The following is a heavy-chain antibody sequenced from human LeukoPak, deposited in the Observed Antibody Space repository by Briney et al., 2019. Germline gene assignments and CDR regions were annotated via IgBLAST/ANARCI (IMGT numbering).Heavy chain of an antibody. CDR1: GFTVSNNY. J-gene: IGHJ6*04. CDR3: TELGITMIGGV. V-gene: IGHV3-66*01. Sequence: SGGSLRLSCAASGFTVSNNYLHWVRQAPGKGLEWVSVIYSGGTTYYADSVKGRFTISRDNAKNSLYLQMNSLRAEDTAVYYCTELGITMIGGVWGKGTTVTISS. CDR2: IYSGGTT. D-gene: IGHD3-10*02.